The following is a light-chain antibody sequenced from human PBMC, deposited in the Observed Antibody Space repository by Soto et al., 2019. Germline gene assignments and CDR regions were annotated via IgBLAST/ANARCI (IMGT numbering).Light chain of an antibody. CDR2: DAS. CDR1: QGISSW. J-gene: IGKJ4*01. Sequence: DIQMTQSPSSVSASVGDRVTITCRASQGISSWLAWYQQKPGKAPKLLIFDASSLQSGVPSRFSGGGSGTEFTLSISSLQPDDFATYYCQLYDGHSVFTFGGGTKVDI. CDR3: QLYDGHSVFT. V-gene: IGKV1-5*01.